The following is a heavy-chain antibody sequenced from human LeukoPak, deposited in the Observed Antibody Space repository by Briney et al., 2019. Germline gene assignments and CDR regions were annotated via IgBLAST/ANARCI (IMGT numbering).Heavy chain of an antibody. CDR3: ARDLVDGVGAPGAY. D-gene: IGHD1-26*01. Sequence: SVKVSCKASGGAFSSYAISWVRQAPGQGLEWMGRIIPIFGTANYAQKFQGRVTITTDESTSTAYTELSSLRSEDTAVYYCARDLVDGVGAPGAYWGQGALVTVSS. V-gene: IGHV1-69*05. CDR1: GGAFSSYA. J-gene: IGHJ4*02. CDR2: IIPIFGTA.